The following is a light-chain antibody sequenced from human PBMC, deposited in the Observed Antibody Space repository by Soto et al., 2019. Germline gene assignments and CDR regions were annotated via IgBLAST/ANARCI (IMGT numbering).Light chain of an antibody. CDR3: QQYDNWPPWT. J-gene: IGKJ1*01. V-gene: IGKV3-15*01. CDR1: QSVAGN. CDR2: GAS. Sequence: DIVMTQSPATLSVSPGETATLSCRASQSVAGNLAWYQQKPGQAPRLLIYGASTRATGIPGRFSASGSGTDFTLTISSLQSEDFVVYYCQQYDNWPPWTFGQGTKVDIK.